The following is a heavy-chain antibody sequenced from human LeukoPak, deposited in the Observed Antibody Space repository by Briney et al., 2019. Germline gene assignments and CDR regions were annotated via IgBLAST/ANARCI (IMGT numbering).Heavy chain of an antibody. J-gene: IGHJ4*02. V-gene: IGHV1-24*01. CDR3: ATDGPGHDYVWGSYRFDY. CDR1: GYTLTELS. CDR2: FDPEDGET. Sequence: ASVKVSCKVSGYTLTELSMHWVRQAPGKGLEWMGGFDPEDGETIYAQKFQGRVTMTEDTSTDTAHMELSSLRSEDTAVYYCATDGPGHDYVWGSYRFDYWGQGTLVTVSS. D-gene: IGHD3-16*02.